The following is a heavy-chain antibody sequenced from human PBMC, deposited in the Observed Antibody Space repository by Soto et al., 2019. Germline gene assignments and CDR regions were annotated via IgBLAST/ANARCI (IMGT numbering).Heavy chain of an antibody. CDR1: GFTFSSYS. D-gene: IGHD4-17*01. CDR3: ARDLYGDYIFDY. CDR2: ISSVSSTI. Sequence: GGSLRLSCAASGFTFSSYSMNWVRQAPGKGLEWVSYISSVSSTIYYADSVKGRFTISRDNAKNSLYLQMNSLRAEDTAVYYCARDLYGDYIFDYWGQGTLVTVSS. V-gene: IGHV3-48*01. J-gene: IGHJ4*02.